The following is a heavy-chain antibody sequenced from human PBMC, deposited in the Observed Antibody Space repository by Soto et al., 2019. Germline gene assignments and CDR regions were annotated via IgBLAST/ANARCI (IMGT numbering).Heavy chain of an antibody. CDR3: ARRAKDIHGDYLNPIYYYGMDV. D-gene: IGHD4-17*01. Sequence: QVQLVQSGAEVKKPGSSVKVSCKASGGTFSSYAISWVRQAPGQGLEWMGGIIPIFGTANYAQKFQGRVTITADESTSTAYMELCSLRSEDTAVYYCARRAKDIHGDYLNPIYYYGMDVWGQGTTVTVSS. CDR2: IIPIFGTA. CDR1: GGTFSSYA. J-gene: IGHJ6*02. V-gene: IGHV1-69*01.